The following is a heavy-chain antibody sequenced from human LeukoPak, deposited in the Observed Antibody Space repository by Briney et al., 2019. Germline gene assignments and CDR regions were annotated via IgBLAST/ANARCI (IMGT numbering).Heavy chain of an antibody. CDR3: ARVSLLWFGNDAFDI. CDR1: GFTFSSYG. Sequence: PGGSLRLSCAASGFTFSSYGMHWVRQAPGKGLEWVAVIWYDGSNKYYADSVKGRFTISRDNSKNTPYLQMNSLRAEDTAVYYCARVSLLWFGNDAFDIWGQGTMVTVSS. D-gene: IGHD3-10*01. J-gene: IGHJ3*02. V-gene: IGHV3-33*01. CDR2: IWYDGSNK.